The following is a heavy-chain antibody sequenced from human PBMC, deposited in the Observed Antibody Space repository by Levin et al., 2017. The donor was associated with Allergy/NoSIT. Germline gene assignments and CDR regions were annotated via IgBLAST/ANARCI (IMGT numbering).Heavy chain of an antibody. V-gene: IGHV3-30*18. J-gene: IGHJ4*02. CDR1: GFTFSSYG. CDR2: ISYDGSNK. D-gene: IGHD3-22*01. Sequence: PGGSLRLSCAASGFTFSSYGMHWVRQAPGKGLEWVAVISYDGSNKYYADSVKGRFTISRDNSKNTLYLQMNSLRAEDTAVYYCAKDWDDSSGYYYPRGLLDYWGQGTLVTVSS. CDR3: AKDWDDSSGYYYPRGLLDY.